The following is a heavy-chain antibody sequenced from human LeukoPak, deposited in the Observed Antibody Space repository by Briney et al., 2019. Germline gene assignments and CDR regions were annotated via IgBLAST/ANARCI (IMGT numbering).Heavy chain of an antibody. J-gene: IGHJ6*03. Sequence: PSETLSLTCTVSGGSISSSSYYWGWIRQPPGKGLEWIGSIYYSGSTYYNPSLKSRVTISVDTSKNQFSLKLSSVTAADTAVYYCARGGQYYDILTGYLHYYYYMDVWGKGTTVTISS. CDR2: IYYSGST. V-gene: IGHV4-39*07. D-gene: IGHD3-9*01. CDR1: GGSISSSSYY. CDR3: ARGGQYYDILTGYLHYYYYMDV.